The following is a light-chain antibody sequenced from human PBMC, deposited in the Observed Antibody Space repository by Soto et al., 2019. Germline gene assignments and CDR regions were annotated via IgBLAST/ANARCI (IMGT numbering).Light chain of an antibody. CDR2: DAS. Sequence: EIVLTQSPSTLSLSPGERVTLSCRASQSVSSYFAWYQQKPGQAPRLLIYDASISATGIPNRFSSRGSGTGFTLAISGLQPQDCAVYYCQQLSYWPLTFGGGSKVEIK. CDR3: QQLSYWPLT. CDR1: QSVSSY. V-gene: IGKV3-11*01. J-gene: IGKJ4*02.